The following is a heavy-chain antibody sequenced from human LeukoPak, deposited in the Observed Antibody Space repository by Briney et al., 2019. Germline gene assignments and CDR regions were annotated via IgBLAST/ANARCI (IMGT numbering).Heavy chain of an antibody. CDR3: ANQYCSGGSCFSYYMDV. CDR2: ISGSGGST. D-gene: IGHD2-15*01. J-gene: IGHJ6*03. Sequence: GGSLRLSCAASGFPFTTYWMSWVRQAPGKGLEWVSAISGSGGSTYYADSVKGRFTISRDNSKNTLYLQINSLRAEHTAVYYCANQYCSGGSCFSYYMDVWGKGTTVTVSS. V-gene: IGHV3-23*01. CDR1: GFPFTTYW.